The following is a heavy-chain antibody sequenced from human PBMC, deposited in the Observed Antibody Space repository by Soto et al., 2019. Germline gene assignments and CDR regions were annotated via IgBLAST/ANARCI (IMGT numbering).Heavy chain of an antibody. CDR1: RFTFSTYE. CDR3: VRYCSSTLCNGVATRTFDY. CDR2: ISSGGDTV. J-gene: IGHJ4*02. D-gene: IGHD2-2*01. Sequence: GGSLRLSCAASRFTFSTYEMHWLRQAPGKGLEWVSYISSGGDTVHYADSVKGRFTISRDNTRNSLYLQMNSLRDEDTALYYCVRYCSSTLCNGVATRTFDYWGQGTLVTVSS. V-gene: IGHV3-48*03.